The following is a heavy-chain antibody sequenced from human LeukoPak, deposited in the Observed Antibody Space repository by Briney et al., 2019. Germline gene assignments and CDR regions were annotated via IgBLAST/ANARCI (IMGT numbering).Heavy chain of an antibody. Sequence: GGSLRLSCAASGFTVSSNYMSWVRQAPGKGLEWGSVIYSGGSTYYADSVKGRFTISRDNSKNTRYLQMTSLRAEDTAVYYCAREGYYDSSGFSPWWYFDYWGQGTLVTVSS. D-gene: IGHD3-22*01. CDR2: IYSGGST. CDR1: GFTVSSNY. V-gene: IGHV3-66*01. J-gene: IGHJ4*02. CDR3: AREGYYDSSGFSPWWYFDY.